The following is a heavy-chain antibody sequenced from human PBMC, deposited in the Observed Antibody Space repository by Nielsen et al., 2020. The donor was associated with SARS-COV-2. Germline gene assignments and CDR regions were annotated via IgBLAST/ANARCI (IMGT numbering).Heavy chain of an antibody. J-gene: IGHJ4*02. CDR3: ATPKYYYDSSGYPPFDY. Sequence: GESLKISCAASGFTFSSYGMHWVRQAPGKGLEWVAVISYDGRNKYYADSVKGRFTISRDNSKITLDLQMNSLRGEDTAVYYCATPKYYYDSSGYPPFDYWGQGTLVTVSS. CDR1: GFTFSSYG. D-gene: IGHD3-22*01. V-gene: IGHV3-33*01. CDR2: ISYDGRNK.